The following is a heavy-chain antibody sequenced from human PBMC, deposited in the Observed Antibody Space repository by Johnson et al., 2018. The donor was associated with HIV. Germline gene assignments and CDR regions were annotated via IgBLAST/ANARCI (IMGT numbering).Heavy chain of an antibody. J-gene: IGHJ3*02. Sequence: QVQLVESGGGVVQPGGSLRLSCAASGFTFSSYGIHWVRQAPGKGLEWVSFIRYDGSNKYYADSVKGRFTISRDNSKNTLYLQMNSLRGEDKAVYYCAKDRRSFYGGKAADVFDIWGQGTMVTVSS. CDR1: GFTFSSYG. CDR2: IRYDGSNK. V-gene: IGHV3-30*02. CDR3: AKDRRSFYGGKAADVFDI. D-gene: IGHD4-23*01.